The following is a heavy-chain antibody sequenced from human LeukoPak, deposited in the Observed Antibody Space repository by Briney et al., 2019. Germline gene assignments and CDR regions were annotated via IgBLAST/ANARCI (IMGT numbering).Heavy chain of an antibody. V-gene: IGHV1-2*02. D-gene: IGHD2-21*01. CDR1: GYTFTDYY. J-gene: IGHJ5*02. CDR3: ARADRLHGGPYLIGP. Sequence: HWASVTVSCKTSGYTFTDYYLYWVRQAPGQGLEWMGWINPNSGGTSSAQKFQGRVTMTRDTSITTVYMEVSWLTSDDTAIYYCARADRLHGGPYLIGPWGQGTLVTVSS. CDR2: INPNSGGT.